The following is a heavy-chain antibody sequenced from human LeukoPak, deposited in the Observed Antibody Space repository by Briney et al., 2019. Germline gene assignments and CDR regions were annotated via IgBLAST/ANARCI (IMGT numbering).Heavy chain of an antibody. D-gene: IGHD3-10*01. CDR2: ISGSGGST. CDR3: AKDLRWFGELTPNSYNYSMDV. V-gene: IGHV3-23*01. J-gene: IGHJ6*03. Sequence: GGSLRLSCAASGFTFSSYGMSWVRQAPGRGLEWVSAISGSGGSTYYADSVKGRFTISRDNSKNTLYLQMNSLRAEDTAVYYCAKDLRWFGELTPNSYNYSMDVWGKGTTVTTSS. CDR1: GFTFSSYG.